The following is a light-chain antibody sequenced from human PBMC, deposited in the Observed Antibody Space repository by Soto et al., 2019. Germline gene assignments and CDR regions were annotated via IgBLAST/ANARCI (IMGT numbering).Light chain of an antibody. CDR1: QSLSSGN. V-gene: IGKV3-20*01. CDR3: PQYCSSPPAT. J-gene: IGKJ2*01. Sequence: EIVLTQSPGTLSLSPGERATLSCRASQSLSSGNLAWYQQSPGQAPRLLVFDASSRVTAIPERFSGSGSGTDVTLTISRLEHEDFAVYYCPQYCSSPPATFGQGTKLEIK. CDR2: DAS.